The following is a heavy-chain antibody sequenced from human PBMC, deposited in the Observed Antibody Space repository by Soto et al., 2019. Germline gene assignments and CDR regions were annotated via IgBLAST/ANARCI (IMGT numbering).Heavy chain of an antibody. CDR2: IYSSGSA. CDR1: GDLFNQYD. V-gene: IGHV4-59*01. CDR3: ARERIWFGESDYYYDY. Sequence: PSETLSLTCTVSGDLFNQYDWSWIRQPPGKGLEWIGNIYSSGSANYNPSLKRRVTISLGASKNQFSLKLGSVTAGDTAGYYCARERIWFGESDYYYDYWGQGALVTVSS. D-gene: IGHD3-10*01. J-gene: IGHJ4*02.